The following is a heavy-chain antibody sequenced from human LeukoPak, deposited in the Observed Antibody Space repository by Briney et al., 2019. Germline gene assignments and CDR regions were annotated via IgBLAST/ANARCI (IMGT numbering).Heavy chain of an antibody. CDR3: ANAPWGDIRAFDI. J-gene: IGHJ3*02. CDR1: GFTFDDYA. CDR2: ISWNSGSI. D-gene: IGHD3-9*01. V-gene: IGHV3-9*01. Sequence: GGSLRLSCAASGFTFDDYAMHWVRHAPGKGLEWVSGISWNSGSIGYADSVKGRFTISRDNAKNSLYLQMNSLRAEDTAVYYCANAPWGDIRAFDIWGQGTMVTVSS.